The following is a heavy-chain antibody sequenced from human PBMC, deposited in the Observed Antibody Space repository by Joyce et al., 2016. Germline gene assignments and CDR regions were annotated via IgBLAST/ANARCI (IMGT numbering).Heavy chain of an antibody. CDR1: GGSISSSSYY. J-gene: IGHJ4*02. CDR3: TRDGFLEWLGDDY. D-gene: IGHD3-3*01. Sequence: QLQLQESGPGLVKPSETLSLTCTVSGGSISSSSYYWGWNRQPPGKGLYWIWNIYYSGSTYYNPSLKSRVTISVDTSKNQFSLKLSSVTAADTAMYYCTRDGFLEWLGDDYWGQGTLVTVSS. V-gene: IGHV4-39*07. CDR2: IYYSGST.